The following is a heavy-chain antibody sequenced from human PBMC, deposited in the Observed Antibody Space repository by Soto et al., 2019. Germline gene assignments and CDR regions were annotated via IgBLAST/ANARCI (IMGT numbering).Heavy chain of an antibody. Sequence: PSETLSLTCTVSGGSISSSRYYWGWIRQPPGKGLEWIGSIYYSGSTYYNPSLKSRVTISVDTSKNQFSLKLSSVTAADTAVYYCARARHPRPAFDIWGQGTMVTVSS. CDR3: ARARHPRPAFDI. CDR1: GGSISSSRYY. CDR2: IYYSGST. V-gene: IGHV4-39*01. J-gene: IGHJ3*02. D-gene: IGHD6-6*01.